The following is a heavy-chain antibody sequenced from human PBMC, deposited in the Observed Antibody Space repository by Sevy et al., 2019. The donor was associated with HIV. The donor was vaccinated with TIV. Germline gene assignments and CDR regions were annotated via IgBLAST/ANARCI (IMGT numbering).Heavy chain of an antibody. CDR2: IHSDDTT. CDR1: GFTVNSNY. D-gene: IGHD5-18*01. Sequence: GGSLRLSCAASGFTVNSNYMTWVRQAPGKGLEGVSVIHSDDTTYHADSVKDRFTISRENFKNTRYLHMGSLRAEDTAVYYCARGKSGYGYALNYWGQGTLVTVSS. V-gene: IGHV3-66*01. CDR3: ARGKSGYGYALNY. J-gene: IGHJ4*02.